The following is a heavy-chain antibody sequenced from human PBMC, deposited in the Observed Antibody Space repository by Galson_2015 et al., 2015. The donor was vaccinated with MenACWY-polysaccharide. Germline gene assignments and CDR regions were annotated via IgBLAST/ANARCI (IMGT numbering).Heavy chain of an antibody. J-gene: IGHJ4*02. D-gene: IGHD3-10*01. CDR3: ASGGITMVRGVITSHGAFDY. CDR2: ISAYNGNT. Sequence: SVKVSCKASGYTFTSYGISWVRQAPGQGLEWMGWISAYNGNTNYAQKLQGRVTMTTDTSTSTAYMELRSLRSDDTAVYYCASGGITMVRGVITSHGAFDYWGQGTLVTVSS. V-gene: IGHV1-18*01. CDR1: GYTFTSYG.